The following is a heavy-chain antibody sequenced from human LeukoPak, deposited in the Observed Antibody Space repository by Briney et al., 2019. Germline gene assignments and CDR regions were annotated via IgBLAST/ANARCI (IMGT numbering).Heavy chain of an antibody. CDR3: ASILGYCSGGSCYHRYFDY. D-gene: IGHD2-15*01. J-gene: IGHJ4*02. V-gene: IGHV4-34*01. Sequence: KPSETLSLTCAVYGGSFSGYYWSWIRQPPGKGLEWIGEINHSGSTNYNPSLKSRVTISVDTSKNQFSLKLSSVTAADTAVYYCASILGYCSGGSCYHRYFDYWGQGTLVTVSS. CDR1: GGSFSGYY. CDR2: INHSGST.